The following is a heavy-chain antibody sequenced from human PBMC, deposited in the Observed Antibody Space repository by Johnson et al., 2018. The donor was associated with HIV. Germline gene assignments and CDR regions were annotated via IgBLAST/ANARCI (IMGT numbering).Heavy chain of an antibody. CDR3: TKAGQLVAATSAFDI. J-gene: IGHJ3*02. D-gene: IGHD2-15*01. CDR1: GFNFSHYG. Sequence: QVQLVESGGGVVQPGESLRLSCAASGFNFSHYGMHWVRQAPGKGLEWVAFIRNDGSKKFCADSVRGRFTISRDNSRKTLYLQMSNLRTEETAVYYGTKAGQLVAATSAFDIWGQGTMVTVSS. V-gene: IGHV3-30*02. CDR2: IRNDGSKK.